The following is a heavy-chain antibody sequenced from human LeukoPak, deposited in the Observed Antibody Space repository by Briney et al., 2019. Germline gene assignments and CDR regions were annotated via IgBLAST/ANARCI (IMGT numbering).Heavy chain of an antibody. CDR2: ISTSSSYI. CDR3: VRDTFSPDAFDI. J-gene: IGHJ3*02. CDR1: GFTFSSYS. Sequence: GGSLRLSCAASGFTFSSYSMNWVRQAPGKGLEWVSSISTSSSYIYSADSVEGRFTISRDNAKNSLYLQMNSLRAEDTAVYYCVRDTFSPDAFDIWGQGTMVTVSS. D-gene: IGHD3-16*01. V-gene: IGHV3-21*01.